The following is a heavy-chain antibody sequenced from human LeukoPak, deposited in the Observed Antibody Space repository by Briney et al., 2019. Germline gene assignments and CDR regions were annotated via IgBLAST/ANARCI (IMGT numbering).Heavy chain of an antibody. D-gene: IGHD6-13*01. CDR3: ARWKIAAAGSDAFDI. J-gene: IGHJ3*02. V-gene: IGHV3-74*01. CDR1: GFTFSSYW. Sequence: GGSLRLSCAASGFTFSSYWMHWVRQAPGKGLVWVSRINSDGSSTSYADSVKGRFTISRDNAKNTLYLQMNSLRAEDTAVYYCARWKIAAAGSDAFDIWGQGTMVTVSS. CDR2: INSDGSST.